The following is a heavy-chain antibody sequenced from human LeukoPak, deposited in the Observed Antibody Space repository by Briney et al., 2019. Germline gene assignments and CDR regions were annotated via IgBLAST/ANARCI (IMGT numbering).Heavy chain of an antibody. CDR1: GGSISSYY. CDR2: IYYSGTT. CDR3: ARGMYIAAAQYAY. J-gene: IGHJ4*02. V-gene: IGHV4-59*01. Sequence: SETLSLTCTVSGGSISSYYWSWIRQPPGKGLEWIGYIYYSGTTNYNPSLKSRVTISVDTSKNQFSLKLSSVTAADTAVYYCARGMYIAAAQYAYWGQGTLATVSS. D-gene: IGHD6-13*01.